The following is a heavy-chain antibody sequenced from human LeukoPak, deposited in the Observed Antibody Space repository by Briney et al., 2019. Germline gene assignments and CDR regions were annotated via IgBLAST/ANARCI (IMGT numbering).Heavy chain of an antibody. V-gene: IGHV3-21*01. CDR3: ARDQYGPSDAFDI. CDR1: GFTFSSYS. D-gene: IGHD4-17*01. Sequence: IPGGSLRLSCAASGFTFSSYSMTWVRQAPGKGLEWVSSISSSSSYIYYADSVKGRFTIYRDNAKNSLYLQMNSLRAEDTAVYYCARDQYGPSDAFDIWGQGTMATVSS. CDR2: ISSSSSYI. J-gene: IGHJ3*02.